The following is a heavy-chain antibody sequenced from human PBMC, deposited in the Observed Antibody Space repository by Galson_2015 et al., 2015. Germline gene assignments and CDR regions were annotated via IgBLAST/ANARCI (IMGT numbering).Heavy chain of an antibody. CDR2: ISYDGSNK. V-gene: IGHV3-30*18. CDR1: GFTFSSYG. Sequence: SLRLSCAASGFTFSSYGMHWVRQAPGKGLEWVAVISYDGSNKYYADSVKGRFTISRDNSKNTLYLQMNSLRAEDTAVYYCAKSVEGYDFWSGYSYYYGMDVWGQGTTVTVSS. J-gene: IGHJ6*02. D-gene: IGHD3-3*01. CDR3: AKSVEGYDFWSGYSYYYGMDV.